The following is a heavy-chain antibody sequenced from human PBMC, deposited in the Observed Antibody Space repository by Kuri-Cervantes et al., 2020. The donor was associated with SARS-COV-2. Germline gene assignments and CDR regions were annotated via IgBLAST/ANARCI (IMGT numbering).Heavy chain of an antibody. CDR2: IYYSGST. Sequence: SETLSLTCTVSGGSISSGDYYWSWIRQPPGKGLEWIGYIYYSGSTYYNPSLKSRVTISVDTSKNQFSLKLSSVTAADTAVYYCARDLRAYGGPGQFDYWGQGILVTVSS. J-gene: IGHJ4*02. V-gene: IGHV4-30-4*08. CDR3: ARDLRAYGGPGQFDY. D-gene: IGHD4-23*01. CDR1: GGSISSGDYY.